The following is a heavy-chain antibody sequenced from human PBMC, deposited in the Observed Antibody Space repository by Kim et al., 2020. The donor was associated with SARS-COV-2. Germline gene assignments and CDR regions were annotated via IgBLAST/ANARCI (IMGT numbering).Heavy chain of an antibody. V-gene: IGHV4-31*03. CDR1: GGSISSGGYY. Sequence: SETLSLTCTVSGGSISSGGYYWSWIRQHPGKGLEWIGYIYYSGSTYYNPSLKSRVTISVDTSKNQFSLKLSSVTAADTAVYYCARAPRGGVITLGGVISGGFYYCGQGTLFTVSS. J-gene: IGHJ4*02. CDR2: IYYSGST. D-gene: IGHD3-16*02. CDR3: ARAPRGGVITLGGVISGGFYY.